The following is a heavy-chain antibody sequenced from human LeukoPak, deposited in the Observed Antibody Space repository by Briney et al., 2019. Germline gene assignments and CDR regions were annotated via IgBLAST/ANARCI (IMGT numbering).Heavy chain of an antibody. V-gene: IGHV3-21*01. Sequence: GGSLRLSCAASGFTFSSYTMNWVRQAPGEGLEWVSSITGSGSDIYYADSVKGRFTISRDNAKNSLYLQMNSLRAEDTAVYYCARDVYGNYANDYWGQGTLVTVSS. J-gene: IGHJ4*02. CDR1: GFTFSSYT. CDR2: ITGSGSDI. CDR3: ARDVYGNYANDY. D-gene: IGHD4-11*01.